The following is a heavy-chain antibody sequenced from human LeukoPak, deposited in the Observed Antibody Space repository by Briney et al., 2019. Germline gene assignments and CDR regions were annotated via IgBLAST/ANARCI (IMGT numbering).Heavy chain of an antibody. J-gene: IGHJ4*02. D-gene: IGHD2-2*01. CDR2: IYYSGST. Sequence: PSETLSLTCTVSGGSISSSSYYWGWIRQPPGKGLEWIGSIYYSGSTYYNPSLKSRVTISVDTSKNQFSLKLSSVTAADTAVYYCARGLTYCSSTSCYYFDYWGQGTLVTVSS. CDR1: GGSISSSSYY. CDR3: ARGLTYCSSTSCYYFDY. V-gene: IGHV4-39*07.